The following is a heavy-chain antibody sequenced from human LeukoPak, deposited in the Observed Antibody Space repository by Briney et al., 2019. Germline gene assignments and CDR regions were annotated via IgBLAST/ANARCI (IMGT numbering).Heavy chain of an antibody. CDR3: ARVKGQWVAIFDY. V-gene: IGHV3-72*01. Sequence: GGSLRLSCAASGFTFSDHYMDWVRQAPGKGLEWVGRTRNKANSYTTEYAASVKGRFTISRDDSKNSLYLQMNSLKTEDTAVYYCARVKGQWVAIFDYWGQGTLVTVSS. J-gene: IGHJ4*02. D-gene: IGHD6-19*01. CDR2: TRNKANSYTT. CDR1: GFTFSDHY.